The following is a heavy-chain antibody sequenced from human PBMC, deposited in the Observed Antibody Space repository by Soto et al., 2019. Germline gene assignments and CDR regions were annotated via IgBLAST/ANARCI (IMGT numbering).Heavy chain of an antibody. CDR2: VSSSGGTT. Sequence: PGGSLRLSCAASGFAFTSYAMSWVRRAPGKGLAWVSTVSSSGGTTYHADSVKGRFTISRDNSKNTLYLQMTSLRAEDAAVYYCVKDAPGSGWLSDYWGQGALVTVSS. CDR3: VKDAPGSGWLSDY. D-gene: IGHD3-22*01. J-gene: IGHJ4*02. V-gene: IGHV3-23*01. CDR1: GFAFTSYA.